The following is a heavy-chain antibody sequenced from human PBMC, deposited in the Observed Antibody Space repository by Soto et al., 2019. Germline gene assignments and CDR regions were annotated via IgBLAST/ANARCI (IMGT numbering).Heavy chain of an antibody. D-gene: IGHD2-15*01. CDR3: AREDGYCSGGSCHSGGWLEP. CDR1: GYTFTTYG. Sequence: QVQLVQSGAGVKKPGASVKVSCKTSGYTFTTYGVSWVRQAPGQGLEWMGWISPYNGNTNYAQRLQGRVTLTTDTSTNTAYMELRSLRSDDTALYYCAREDGYCSGGSCHSGGWLEPWGQGTLVTVSS. V-gene: IGHV1-18*01. CDR2: ISPYNGNT. J-gene: IGHJ5*02.